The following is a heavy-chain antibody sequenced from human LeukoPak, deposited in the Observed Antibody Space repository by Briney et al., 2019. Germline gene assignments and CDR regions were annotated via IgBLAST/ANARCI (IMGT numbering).Heavy chain of an antibody. CDR1: GFTFSNAW. V-gene: IGHV3-15*01. J-gene: IGHJ4*02. Sequence: GGSLRLSCAASGFTFSNAWMSWVRQAPGKGLEWVGRIKSKTDGGTTDYAAPVKGRFTISRDYSKNMLFLQMNTLKTEDTAVYYCTSDDPVNRSWGKGTLVTVSS. CDR2: IKSKTDGGTT. D-gene: IGHD2/OR15-2a*01. CDR3: TSDDPVNRS.